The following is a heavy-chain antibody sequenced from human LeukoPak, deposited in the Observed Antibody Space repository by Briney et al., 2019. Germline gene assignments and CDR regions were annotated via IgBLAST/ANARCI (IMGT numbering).Heavy chain of an antibody. V-gene: IGHV3-48*03. D-gene: IGHD5-24*01. CDR3: ARDVGDGYLTRPVAFDI. CDR1: GFTFSSYE. J-gene: IGHJ3*02. Sequence: QSGGSLRLSCAASGFTFSSYEMNWVRQAPGKGLEWVSYISSSGSTICYADSVKGRFTISRDNAKNSLYLQMNSLRAEDTAVYYCARDVGDGYLTRPVAFDIWGQGTMVTVSS. CDR2: ISSSGSTI.